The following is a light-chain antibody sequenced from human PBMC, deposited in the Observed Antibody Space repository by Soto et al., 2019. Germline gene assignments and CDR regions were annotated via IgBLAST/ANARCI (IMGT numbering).Light chain of an antibody. CDR1: QSVSKNY. Sequence: EIALTQSPGTLSLSPGESATISGRASQSVSKNYLAWYQQKPGQAPRLLISASSNRARGIPDRFGGSGSGTVFTLTVSRLDPEYFEVYYCPQYGSAPWTFGQGTKVEIK. J-gene: IGKJ1*01. V-gene: IGKV3-20*01. CDR3: PQYGSAPWT. CDR2: ASS.